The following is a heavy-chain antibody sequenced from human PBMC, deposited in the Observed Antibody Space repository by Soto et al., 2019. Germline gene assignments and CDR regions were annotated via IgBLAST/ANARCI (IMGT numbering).Heavy chain of an antibody. V-gene: IGHV5-51*01. D-gene: IGHD6-19*01. CDR2: IYPGDSDT. CDR1: GYSFTSYW. Sequence: GESLKISCKGSGYSFTSYWIGWVRQMPGKGLEWMGIIYPGDSDTRYSPSFQGQVTISADKSISTAYLQWSSLKASDTAMYYCARQGAGTSHFYYYYYGMDVWGQGTRVTFSS. J-gene: IGHJ6*02. CDR3: ARQGAGTSHFYYYYYGMDV.